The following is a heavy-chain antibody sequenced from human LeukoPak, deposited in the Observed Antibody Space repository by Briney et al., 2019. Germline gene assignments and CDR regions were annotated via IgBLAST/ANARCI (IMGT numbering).Heavy chain of an antibody. CDR3: ARGSFSTYGGGNSWFDP. Sequence: PSETLSLTCTVSGGSISSSSYYWGWIRQPPGKGLEWIGSIYYSGSTYYNPSLKSRVTISVDTSKNQFSLKLSSVTAADTAVYYCARGSFSTYGGGNSWFDPWGQGTLVTVSS. J-gene: IGHJ5*02. V-gene: IGHV4-39*01. CDR1: GGSISSSSYY. D-gene: IGHD4-23*01. CDR2: IYYSGST.